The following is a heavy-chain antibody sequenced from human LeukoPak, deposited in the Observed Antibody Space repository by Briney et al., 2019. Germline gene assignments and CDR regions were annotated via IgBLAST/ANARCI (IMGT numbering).Heavy chain of an antibody. CDR3: TRWDCTTTGCYPFDY. CDR1: GFTFSGFG. Sequence: GKSLRLSCAASGFTFSGFGMHWVRQASGKGLEWVGRIRDKANSYATAYIASVKGRFTISRDDSKNTAYLQMSSLKTEDTAVYYCTRWDCTTTGCYPFDYWGQGTLVTVSS. CDR2: IRDKANSYAT. V-gene: IGHV3-73*01. J-gene: IGHJ4*02. D-gene: IGHD2-2*01.